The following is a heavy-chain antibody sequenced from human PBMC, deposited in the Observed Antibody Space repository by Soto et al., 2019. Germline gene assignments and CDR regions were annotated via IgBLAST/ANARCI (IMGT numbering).Heavy chain of an antibody. Sequence: PSETLSLTCAVYGGSFSGYYWSWIRQPPGKGLEWIGEINHSGSTNYNPSLKSRVTISVDTSKNQFSLKLSSVTAADTAVYYCASTSVSPPRYYYYYGMDVWGQGTTVTVSS. CDR1: GGSFSGYY. V-gene: IGHV4-34*01. CDR2: INHSGST. J-gene: IGHJ6*02. CDR3: ASTSVSPPRYYYYYGMDV. D-gene: IGHD3-3*01.